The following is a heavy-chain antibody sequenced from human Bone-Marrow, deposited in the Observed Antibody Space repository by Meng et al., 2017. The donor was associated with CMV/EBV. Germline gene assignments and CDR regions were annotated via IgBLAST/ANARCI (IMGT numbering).Heavy chain of an antibody. Sequence: ASVKVSCKASGYTFTGDYMHWVRQAPGQGLEWMGLINPNSGDTTFAQKFQGRVTMTRDKSISTAYMELSNLRSDDTAVYYCARDCSSSGCAPEVLYYYYYYGMDVWGQGTTVTVSS. CDR1: GYTFTGDY. CDR2: INPNSGDT. D-gene: IGHD2-2*01. J-gene: IGHJ6*02. V-gene: IGHV1-2*02. CDR3: ARDCSSSGCAPEVLYYYYYYGMDV.